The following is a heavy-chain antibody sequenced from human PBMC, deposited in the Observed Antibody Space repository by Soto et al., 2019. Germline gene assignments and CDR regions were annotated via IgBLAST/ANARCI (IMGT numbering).Heavy chain of an antibody. CDR1: GFTFSDYA. CDR2: ISASGGST. V-gene: IGHV3-23*01. J-gene: IGHJ4*02. CDR3: AKGITLIRGGYFDN. Sequence: GGSLRLSCAASGFTFSDYAMSWVRQAPGKGLEWVSAISASGGSTYYADSVKGRFTISRDNSKNTLYLQMDSLRAEDTAVYYCAKGITLIRGGYFDNWGQGTLVTVSS. D-gene: IGHD3-10*01.